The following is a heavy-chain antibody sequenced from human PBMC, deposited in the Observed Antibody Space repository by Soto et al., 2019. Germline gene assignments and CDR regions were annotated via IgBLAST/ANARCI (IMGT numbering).Heavy chain of an antibody. D-gene: IGHD5-12*01. CDR1: GGSISSYY. CDR2: IYYSGST. Sequence: SETLSLTCTVSGGSISSYYWSWIRQPPGKGLEWIGYIYYSGSTNYNPSLKSRVTISVDTSKNQFSLKLSSVTAADTAVYYCAREHSGYDLWFDPRGQGTLVTVSS. V-gene: IGHV4-59*01. J-gene: IGHJ5*02. CDR3: AREHSGYDLWFDP.